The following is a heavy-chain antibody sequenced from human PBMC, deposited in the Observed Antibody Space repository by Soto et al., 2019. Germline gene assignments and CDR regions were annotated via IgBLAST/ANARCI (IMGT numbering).Heavy chain of an antibody. V-gene: IGHV4-34*01. D-gene: IGHD6-19*01. CDR3: ARLPRPSSGWYSFEY. J-gene: IGHJ4*02. CDR2: INHSGST. Sequence: QVQLQQWGAGLLKPSETLSLTCAVYGGSFSGYYWSWVRQPPGKGLEWIGEINHSGSTNYNPSLKSRVTISVDTSKNQFSLKVSSVTAADTAVYFCARLPRPSSGWYSFEYWGQGTLVTVSS. CDR1: GGSFSGYY.